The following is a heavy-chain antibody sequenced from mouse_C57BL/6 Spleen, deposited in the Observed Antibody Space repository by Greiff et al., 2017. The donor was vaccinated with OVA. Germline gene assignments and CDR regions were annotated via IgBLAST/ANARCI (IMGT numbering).Heavy chain of an antibody. D-gene: IGHD1-1*01. J-gene: IGHJ4*01. Sequence: VQLQQSGPELVKPGASVKISCKASGYSFTDYNMNWVKQSNGKSLEWIGVINPNYGTTSYNQKFKGKATLTVDQSSSTAYMQLNSLTSEDSAVYYCASGYYYGSSPSYYAMDYWGQGTSVTVSS. CDR2: INPNYGTT. V-gene: IGHV1-39*01. CDR1: GYSFTDYN. CDR3: ASGYYYGSSPSYYAMDY.